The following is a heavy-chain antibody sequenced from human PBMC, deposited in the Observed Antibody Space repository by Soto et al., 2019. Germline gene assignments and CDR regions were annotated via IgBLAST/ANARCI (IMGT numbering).Heavy chain of an antibody. CDR1: GGSISNSNYY. CDR2: IYYTGNT. V-gene: IGHV4-39*01. CDR3: ARGAAAGTSIRGWFDP. Sequence: SSETLSLTCTVSGGSISNSNYYWGWIRQPPGKGLEWIGSIYYTGNTYYKPSLKSRVTISVDTSKSQFSLKLSSVTAADTAVYYCARGAAAGTSIRGWFDPWGQGTLVTVS. J-gene: IGHJ5*02. D-gene: IGHD6-13*01.